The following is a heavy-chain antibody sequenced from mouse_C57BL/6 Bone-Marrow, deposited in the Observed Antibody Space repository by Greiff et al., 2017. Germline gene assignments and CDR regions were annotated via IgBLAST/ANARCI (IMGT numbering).Heavy chain of an antibody. CDR1: GYAFTNYL. V-gene: IGHV1-54*01. Sequence: QVQLKESGAELVRPGTSVKVSCKASGYAFTNYLIEWVKQRPGQGLEWIGVINPGSGGTNYNEKFKGKATLTADKSSSTAYMQLSSLTSEDSAVYFCAISWHSDYWGQGTTLTVSS. CDR3: AISWHSDY. CDR2: INPGSGGT. J-gene: IGHJ2*01.